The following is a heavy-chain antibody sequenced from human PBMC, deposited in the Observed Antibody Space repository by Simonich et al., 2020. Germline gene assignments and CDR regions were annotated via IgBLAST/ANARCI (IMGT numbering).Heavy chain of an antibody. Sequence: GGGLVQPGGSLRLSCAASGFTFSSYAISWVSQATGKGLEWVSAISGSGGSTYYADSVKVRFTISRDNSKKNLYLQMNSLRAEDTAVYYCAKDLGERITMIVVVIDAFDIWGQGTMVTVSS. CDR2: ISGSGGST. CDR1: GFTFSSYA. J-gene: IGHJ3*02. CDR3: AKDLGERITMIVVVIDAFDI. V-gene: IGHV3-23*01. D-gene: IGHD3-22*01.